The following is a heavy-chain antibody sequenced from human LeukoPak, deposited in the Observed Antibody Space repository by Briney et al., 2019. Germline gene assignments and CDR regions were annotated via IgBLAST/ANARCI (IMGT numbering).Heavy chain of an antibody. D-gene: IGHD3-22*01. CDR2: ISGSGGST. CDR1: GFTFSSHA. J-gene: IGHJ3*02. V-gene: IGHV3-23*01. Sequence: GGTLRLSCAASGFTFSSHAMTWVRQAPGKGLEWVSGISGSGGSTFYADSVKARFTISRDNSKSTLYLQMNSLRAEDTAVYYCAKDGPYYYDSSGPQSDAFDIWGQGTMVTVSS. CDR3: AKDGPYYYDSSGPQSDAFDI.